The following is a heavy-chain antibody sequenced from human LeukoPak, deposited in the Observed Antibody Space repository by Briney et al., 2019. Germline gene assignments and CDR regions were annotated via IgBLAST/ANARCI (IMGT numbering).Heavy chain of an antibody. J-gene: IGHJ4*02. Sequence: GGSLRLSYAPSGFTFSSYSMSWVRQPPGKGLEWVSSIGSSSSYIYYADSVKGRFTISRDNAKNSLYLQMNSLRAEDTAVYYCARSVGYYDSSGYYDDYFDYWGQGTLVTVSS. CDR2: IGSSSSYI. CDR3: ARSVGYYDSSGYYDDYFDY. CDR1: GFTFSSYS. V-gene: IGHV3-21*01. D-gene: IGHD3-22*01.